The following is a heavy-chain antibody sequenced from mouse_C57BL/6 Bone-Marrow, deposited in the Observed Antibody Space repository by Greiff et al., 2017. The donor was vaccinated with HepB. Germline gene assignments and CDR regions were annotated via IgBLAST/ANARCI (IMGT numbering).Heavy chain of an antibody. CDR2: ISYSGST. Sequence: DVKLQESGPGLAKPSQTLSLTCSVTGYSITSDYWNWIRKFPGNKLEYMGYISYSGSTYYNPSLKSRISITRDTSKNQYYLQLNSVTTEDTATYYCARYYGSSNWYFDVWGTGTTVTVSS. CDR3: ARYYGSSNWYFDV. D-gene: IGHD1-1*01. V-gene: IGHV3-8*01. J-gene: IGHJ1*03. CDR1: GYSITSDY.